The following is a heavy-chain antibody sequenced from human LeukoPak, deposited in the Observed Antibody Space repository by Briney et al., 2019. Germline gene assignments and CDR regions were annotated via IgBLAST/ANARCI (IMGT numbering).Heavy chain of an antibody. CDR2: INPTGGST. CDR1: GYTFTSYY. CDR3: ASGPVVVALEWSFDY. J-gene: IGHJ4*02. Sequence: ASAKVSCKASGYTFTSYYMHWVRQAPRQGLEWMGIINPTGGSTSYDPTFQGRVTMTRDTSTSTVYLELSSLSSEDTAVYYCASGPVVVALEWSFDYWGQGTLVTVSS. D-gene: IGHD3-3*01. V-gene: IGHV1-46*01.